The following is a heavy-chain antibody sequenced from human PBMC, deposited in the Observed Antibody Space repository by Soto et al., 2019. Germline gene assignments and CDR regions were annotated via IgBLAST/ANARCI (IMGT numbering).Heavy chain of an antibody. CDR1: GFTFSSYA. D-gene: IGHD3-10*01. J-gene: IGHJ4*02. Sequence: PGGSLRLSCAASGFTFSSYAMSWVRQAPGKGLEWVGRIKSKTDGGTTDYAAPVKGRFTISRDDSKNTLYLQMNSLKTEDTAVYYCTTDPDYYGSGSFTADYWGQGTLVTVSS. CDR2: IKSKTDGGTT. V-gene: IGHV3-15*01. CDR3: TTDPDYYGSGSFTADY.